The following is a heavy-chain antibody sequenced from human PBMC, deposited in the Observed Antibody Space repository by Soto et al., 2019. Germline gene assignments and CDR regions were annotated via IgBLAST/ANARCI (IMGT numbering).Heavy chain of an antibody. V-gene: IGHV3-66*01. CDR1: GFTVSSNY. D-gene: IGHD6-19*01. J-gene: IGHJ6*03. CDR3: ARAGLSSGWYPHYYMDV. Sequence: GGSLRLSCAASGFTVSSNYMSWVRQAPGKGLEWVSVIYSGGSTYYADSVKGRFTISRDNSKNTLYLQMNSLRAEDTAVYYCARAGLSSGWYPHYYMDVWGKGTTVTVSS. CDR2: IYSGGST.